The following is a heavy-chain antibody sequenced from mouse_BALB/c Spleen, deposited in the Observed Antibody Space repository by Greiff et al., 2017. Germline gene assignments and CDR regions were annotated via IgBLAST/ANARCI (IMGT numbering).Heavy chain of an antibody. CDR3: ARLSLTMITTNAMDY. Sequence: QVQLQQSGAELVRPGSSVKISCKASGYAFSSYWMNWVKQRPGQGLEWIGQIYPGDGDTNYNGKFKGKATLTADKSSSTAYMQLSSLTSEDSAVYFCARLSLTMITTNAMDYWGQGTSVTVSS. CDR2: IYPGDGDT. CDR1: GYAFSSYW. J-gene: IGHJ4*01. D-gene: IGHD2-4*01. V-gene: IGHV1-80*01.